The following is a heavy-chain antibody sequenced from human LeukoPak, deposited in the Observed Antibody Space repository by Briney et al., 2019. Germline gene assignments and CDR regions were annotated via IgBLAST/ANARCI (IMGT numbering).Heavy chain of an antibody. CDR2: IHRSGST. CDR1: GGSISSYH. Sequence: SETLSLTCTVSGGSISSYHWSWIRQPAGKGLEWIGRIHRSGSTNFNPSLKSRVTMSVDTSKNQFSLNLTSVTAADTAVYFCSRMTYYDFRKYYYYYMDVWGKGTTVTVSS. CDR3: SRMTYYDFRKYYYYYMDV. J-gene: IGHJ6*03. D-gene: IGHD3-3*01. V-gene: IGHV4-4*07.